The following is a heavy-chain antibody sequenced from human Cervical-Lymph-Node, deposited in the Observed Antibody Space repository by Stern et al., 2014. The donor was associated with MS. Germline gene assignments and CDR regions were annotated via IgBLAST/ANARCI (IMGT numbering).Heavy chain of an antibody. Sequence: DQLVESGGAVVQPGRSLRLSCAASGFTFSSYGMHWVRQAPGKGLEWGTGISYDGNHKYYAASVKGRFTISRDNSKNTLHLQMNSVTPDDTAIYYCARDYEDTSMLFDHWGQGTLVTVSS. CDR1: GFTFSSYG. CDR2: ISYDGNHK. CDR3: ARDYEDTSMLFDH. V-gene: IGHV3-30*03. D-gene: IGHD2-8*01. J-gene: IGHJ4*02.